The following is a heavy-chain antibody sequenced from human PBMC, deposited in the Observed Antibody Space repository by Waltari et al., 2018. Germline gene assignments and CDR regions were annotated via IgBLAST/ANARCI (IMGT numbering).Heavy chain of an antibody. CDR3: ARAWGYGDAFDI. J-gene: IGHJ3*02. V-gene: IGHV4-59*11. D-gene: IGHD2-15*01. CDR1: GGSISSHY. CDR2: IYYSGST. Sequence: TLSLTCTVSGGSISSHYWSWIRQPPGKGLEWIGYIYYSGSTNYNPSLKSRVTISVDTSKNQFSLKLSSVTAADTAVYYCARAWGYGDAFDIWGQGTMVTVSS.